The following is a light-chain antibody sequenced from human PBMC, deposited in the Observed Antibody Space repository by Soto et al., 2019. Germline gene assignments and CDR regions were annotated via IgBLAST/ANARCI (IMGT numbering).Light chain of an antibody. CDR1: QSVTNF. CDR2: DAS. J-gene: IGKJ2*03. Sequence: DIQMTQSPSTLTASVGDRVTITCRASQSVTNFLAWYQQKPGKAPKLLIYDASTLEDGVPSRFSGSGSGTQFTLTISSVQPDDYATYYCQKYNDWSSRFGHGTKLEIK. V-gene: IGKV1-5*01. CDR3: QKYNDWSSR.